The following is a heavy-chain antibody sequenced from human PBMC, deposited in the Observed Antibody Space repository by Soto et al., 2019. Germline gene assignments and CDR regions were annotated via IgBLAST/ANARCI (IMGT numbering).Heavy chain of an antibody. D-gene: IGHD3-10*01. CDR3: ARERAFGESSPGYYYYGMDL. Sequence: QVQLQESGPGLVKPSGTLSLTCAVSGGSISSSNWWSWVRQTPGKGLEWIGEIYHSGSTNYNPSLKSRVTISVDKSKNQFSLKLSSVSAADTAVYYCARERAFGESSPGYYYYGMDLWGQGTTVTVSS. V-gene: IGHV4-4*02. J-gene: IGHJ6*02. CDR1: GGSISSSNW. CDR2: IYHSGST.